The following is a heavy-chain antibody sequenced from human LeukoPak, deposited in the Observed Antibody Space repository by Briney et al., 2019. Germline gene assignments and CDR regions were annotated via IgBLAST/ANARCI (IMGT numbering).Heavy chain of an antibody. CDR3: GAGGPTYYFDY. Sequence: PSETLSLTCTVSGGSISSYYWSWIRLPPGKGLEWIGYIYYSGSTNYNPSLKSRVTISVDTSKNQFSLKLSSVTAADTAVYYCGAGGPTYYFDYWGQGTLVTVSS. CDR1: GGSISSYY. V-gene: IGHV4-59*01. D-gene: IGHD3-10*01. CDR2: IYYSGST. J-gene: IGHJ4*02.